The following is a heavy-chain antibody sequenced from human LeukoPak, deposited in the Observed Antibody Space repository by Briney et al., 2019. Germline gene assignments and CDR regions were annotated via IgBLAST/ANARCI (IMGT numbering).Heavy chain of an antibody. CDR3: AKYMKASR. Sequence: PGGSLRLSCAASGFTFSTYAMSWVRRAPGKGLEWVSGIIGSGGSTYYADSVKGRLTISRDNSKSTLYLQMNSLRIEDAAVYYCAKYMKASRWGQGTLVTVSS. CDR1: GFTFSTYA. V-gene: IGHV3-23*01. CDR2: IIGSGGST. J-gene: IGHJ4*02.